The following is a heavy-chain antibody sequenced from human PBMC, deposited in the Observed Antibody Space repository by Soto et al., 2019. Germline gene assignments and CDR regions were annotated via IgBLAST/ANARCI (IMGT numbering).Heavy chain of an antibody. CDR1: GFICGSYD. D-gene: IGHD2-8*02. V-gene: IGHV3-23*01. J-gene: IGHJ3*02. CDR3: AKATATGGGAFDI. CDR2: ILVDGRT. Sequence: SGFICGSYDMSWVRQAPGKGLEWVSTILVDGRTFYVDSVKGRFTISRDSSQNTVYLQMNSLTAGDTALYYCAKATATGGGAFDICGQGTKVTVSS.